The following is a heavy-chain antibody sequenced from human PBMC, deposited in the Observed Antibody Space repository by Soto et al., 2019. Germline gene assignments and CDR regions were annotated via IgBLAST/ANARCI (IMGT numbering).Heavy chain of an antibody. V-gene: IGHV5-51*01. D-gene: IGHD3-3*01. Sequence: GESLKISCKGSGYSFTSYWIGWVRQMPGKGLEWMGIIYPGDSDTRYSPSFQGQVTISADKSISTAYLQWSSLKASDTAMYYCARHHYDFWSGYKYYYGMDVWGQGTTVTVSS. CDR2: IYPGDSDT. CDR3: ARHHYDFWSGYKYYYGMDV. J-gene: IGHJ6*02. CDR1: GYSFTSYW.